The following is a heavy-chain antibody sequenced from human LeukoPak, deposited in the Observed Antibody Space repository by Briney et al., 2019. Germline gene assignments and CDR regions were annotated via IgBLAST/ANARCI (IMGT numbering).Heavy chain of an antibody. CDR3: AAVVRSGSPFDY. J-gene: IGHJ4*02. Sequence: GGSLRLSCAASGFTFSTYSMNWVRQAPGKGLEWVSYIRSSSSYIYYADSVKGRFTISRDNAKNTLYLQMTSLRVEDTAVYYCAAVVRSGSPFDYWGQGTLVTVSS. CDR2: IRSSSSYI. CDR1: GFTFSTYS. D-gene: IGHD6-19*01. V-gene: IGHV3-21*01.